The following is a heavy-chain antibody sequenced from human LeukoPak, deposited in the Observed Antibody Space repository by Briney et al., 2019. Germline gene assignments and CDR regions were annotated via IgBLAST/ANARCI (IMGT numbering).Heavy chain of an antibody. CDR1: GFTFSGSA. CDR2: IRSKANSYAT. J-gene: IGHJ4*02. Sequence: PGGSLRLSCAASGFTFSGSAMHWVRQASGKGLEWVGRIRSKANSYATAYAASVKGRFTISRDDSKNTAYLQMNSLKTEDTAVYYCAKISGAGIQKWSIFDYWGQGTLVTASS. V-gene: IGHV3-73*01. D-gene: IGHD5-18*01. CDR3: AKISGAGIQKWSIFDY.